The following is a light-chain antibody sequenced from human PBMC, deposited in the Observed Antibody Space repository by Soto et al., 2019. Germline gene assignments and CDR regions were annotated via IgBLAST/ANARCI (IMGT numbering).Light chain of an antibody. V-gene: IGKV3-15*01. CDR2: VAS. Sequence: EIVLTQSPATLSVSPGERATLSCRASQSVNQKLGWYQQKPGQAPRLLIYVASYRATGIPARFSGSGSGTEFTLTISGLQSEDFAVYYCQQYNNWPPLTFGGGTKVEIK. CDR1: QSVNQK. J-gene: IGKJ4*01. CDR3: QQYNNWPPLT.